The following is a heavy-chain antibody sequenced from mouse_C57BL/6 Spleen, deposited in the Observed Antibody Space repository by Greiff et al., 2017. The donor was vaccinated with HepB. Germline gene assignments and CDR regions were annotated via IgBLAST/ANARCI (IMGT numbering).Heavy chain of an antibody. Sequence: VKLQESGAELVKPGASVKLSCKASGYTFTSYWMQWVKQRPGQGLEWIGEIDPSDSYNKYNQKFKGKATLTVDTSSSTAYMQLSSLTSEDSAVYYCARWDYYGSSYDYWGQGTTLTVSS. D-gene: IGHD1-1*01. V-gene: IGHV1-50*01. CDR3: ARWDYYGSSYDY. CDR1: GYTFTSYW. CDR2: IDPSDSYN. J-gene: IGHJ2*01.